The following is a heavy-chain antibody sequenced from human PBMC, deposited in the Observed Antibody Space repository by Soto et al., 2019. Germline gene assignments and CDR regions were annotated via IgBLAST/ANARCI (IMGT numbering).Heavy chain of an antibody. D-gene: IGHD3-3*01. V-gene: IGHV4-61*08. J-gene: IGHJ6*02. CDR1: GGSISGGGYY. CDR2: IYYSGST. CDR3: AGSGSHYYYGMDV. Sequence: SETLSLTCTVSGGSISGGGYYWSWIRQPPGKGLEWIGYIYYSGSTNYNPSLKSRVTISVDTSKNQFSLKLSSVTAADTAVYYCAGSGSHYYYGMDVWGQGTTVTVSS.